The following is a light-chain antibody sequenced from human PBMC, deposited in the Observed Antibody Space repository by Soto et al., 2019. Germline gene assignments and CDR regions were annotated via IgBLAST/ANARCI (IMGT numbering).Light chain of an antibody. CDR1: SSNIGAGFD. CDR3: SSYTSSSTVV. V-gene: IGLV1-40*01. CDR2: GNV. Sequence: QSVLTQPPSVSGAPGQRVTISCTGSSSNIGAGFDVHWYQQLPGTAPKLLIYGNVDRPSGVPDRFSGSKSGNTASLTISGLQAEDEADYYCSSYTSSSTVVFGGGTKLTVL. J-gene: IGLJ2*01.